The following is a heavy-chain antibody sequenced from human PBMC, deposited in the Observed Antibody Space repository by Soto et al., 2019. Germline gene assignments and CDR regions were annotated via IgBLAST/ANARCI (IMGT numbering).Heavy chain of an antibody. CDR1: GFTFSSYA. D-gene: IGHD2-2*01. CDR2: ISGSGGST. V-gene: IGHV3-23*01. Sequence: GGSLRLSCAASGFTFSSYAMSWVRQAPGKGLEWVSAISGSGGSTYYADSVKGRFTISRDNSKNSLYLQMNSLRAEDTAVYYCASRDPIVVVPDAPPPDYWGQGTLVTVSS. CDR3: ASRDPIVVVPDAPPPDY. J-gene: IGHJ4*02.